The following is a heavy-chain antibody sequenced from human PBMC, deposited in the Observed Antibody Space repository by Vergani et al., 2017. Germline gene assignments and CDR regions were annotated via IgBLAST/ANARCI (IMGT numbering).Heavy chain of an antibody. D-gene: IGHD6-19*01. Sequence: QLQLPESGPGLVKPSETLSLTCTVSGGSISSSSYYWGWIRQPPGKGLEWIGSIYYSGSTYYNPSLKSRVTISVDTSKNQFSLKLSSVTAADTAVYYCLIAVAGRGGWFDPWGQGTLVTVSS. J-gene: IGHJ5*02. CDR3: LIAVAGRGGWFDP. CDR1: GGSISSSSYY. CDR2: IYYSGST. V-gene: IGHV4-39*07.